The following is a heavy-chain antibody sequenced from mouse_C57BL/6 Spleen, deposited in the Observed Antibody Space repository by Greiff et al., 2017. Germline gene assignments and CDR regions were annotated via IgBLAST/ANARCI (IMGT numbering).Heavy chain of an antibody. CDR1: GYAISSDW. Sequence: VQLKQSGAELVKPGDSVMISCTASGYAISSDWLSWVKQRPGKGLEWIGQIYPGDGDTNYNGKLKGKATLTTDKSSSTAYMQRRSLTSEDSAVYFCARSGTYWDFDVWGTGTTVTVSS. D-gene: IGHD4-1*01. V-gene: IGHV1-80*01. CDR2: IYPGDGDT. J-gene: IGHJ1*03. CDR3: ARSGTYWDFDV.